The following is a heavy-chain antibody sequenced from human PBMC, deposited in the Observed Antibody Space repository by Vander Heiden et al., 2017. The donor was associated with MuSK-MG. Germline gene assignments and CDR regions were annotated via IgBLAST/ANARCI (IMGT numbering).Heavy chain of an antibody. CDR2: VDPEDGET. Sequence: EVQLVQSGAEVKKPGATVKISCKVSGYTCTDYYMHWVQQAPGKGLEWMGLVDPEDGETIYAEKFQGRVTITADTSTDTAYMELSSLRSEETAVYYCATAEYCSSTSCRKGWFDPWGQGTLVTVSS. J-gene: IGHJ5*02. CDR1: GYTCTDYY. D-gene: IGHD2-2*01. CDR3: ATAEYCSSTSCRKGWFDP. V-gene: IGHV1-69-2*01.